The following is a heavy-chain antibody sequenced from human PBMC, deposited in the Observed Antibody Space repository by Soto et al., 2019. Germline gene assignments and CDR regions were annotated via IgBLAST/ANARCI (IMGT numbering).Heavy chain of an antibody. J-gene: IGHJ4*02. D-gene: IGHD3-22*01. V-gene: IGHV1-3*01. CDR2: INAGNGHT. CDR1: GYTFTSYA. Sequence: QVQLVQSGAEVKKPGASVKVSCKASGYTFTSYAMHWVRQAPEQRLEWMGWINAGNGHTKYSQKFQGRVTITRDTSASTAYMELTSLRSEDTAVYYCARSSGFYYVDYWGQGTLVTGSS. CDR3: ARSSGFYYVDY.